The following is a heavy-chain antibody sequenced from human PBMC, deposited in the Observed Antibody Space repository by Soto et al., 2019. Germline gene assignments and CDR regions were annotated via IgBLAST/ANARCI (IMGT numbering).Heavy chain of an antibody. CDR3: AKGATVAAPPYCYYMDL. CDR2: ISGSGGST. Sequence: EVQLVESGGGLVQPGGSLRLSCAASGFTFSSYAMSWVRQAPGKGLEWVSAISGSGGSTYYADSVKGRFTISRDNSKNTLYVPMNCLRAEDTAVYYCAKGATVAAPPYCYYMDLWGQGTTVTVSS. V-gene: IGHV3-23*04. J-gene: IGHJ6*03. CDR1: GFTFSSYA. D-gene: IGHD2-15*01.